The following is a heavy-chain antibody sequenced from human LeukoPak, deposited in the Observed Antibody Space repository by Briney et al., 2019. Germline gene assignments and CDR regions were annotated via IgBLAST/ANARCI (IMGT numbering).Heavy chain of an antibody. CDR2: IWYDGSNK. CDR1: GFTFSYYG. CDR3: ARDLGTTNYYFDY. D-gene: IGHD1-26*01. J-gene: IGHJ4*02. V-gene: IGHV3-33*01. Sequence: GGSLRLSCAASGFTFSYYGFHWVRQAPDKGLEWVALIWYDGSNKYYADSVKGRFTISRDNSKNTLYLQMNSLRAEDTAVYYCARDLGTTNYYFDYWGRGTLVSVSS.